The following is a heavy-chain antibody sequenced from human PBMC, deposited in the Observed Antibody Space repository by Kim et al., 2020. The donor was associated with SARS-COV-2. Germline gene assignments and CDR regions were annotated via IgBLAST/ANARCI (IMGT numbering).Heavy chain of an antibody. CDR3: ARVPRWLRWFDP. V-gene: IGHV4-34*01. D-gene: IGHD5-12*01. CDR1: GGSFSGYY. J-gene: IGHJ5*02. CDR2: INHSGST. Sequence: SETLSLTCAVYGGSFSGYYWSWIRQPPGKGLEWIGEINHSGSTNYNPSLKSRVTISVDTSKNQFSLKLSSVTAADTAVYYCARVPRWLRWFDPWGQGTLVTVSS.